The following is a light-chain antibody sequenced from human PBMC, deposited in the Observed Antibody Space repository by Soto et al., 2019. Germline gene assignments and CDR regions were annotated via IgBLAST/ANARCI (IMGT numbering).Light chain of an antibody. V-gene: IGKV1-39*01. CDR1: QTMSNN. CDR2: GAS. CDR3: QQSYSSLLLT. J-gene: IGKJ4*01. Sequence: DIQMTQSPSSLSASVGDRVSITCRASQTMSNNLNWYQQKPGKAPKLLIYGASSLQSGVPSRFSVSGSGTDFTLTIRGLQPEDFATYYCQQSYSSLLLTFGGGTKVEIK.